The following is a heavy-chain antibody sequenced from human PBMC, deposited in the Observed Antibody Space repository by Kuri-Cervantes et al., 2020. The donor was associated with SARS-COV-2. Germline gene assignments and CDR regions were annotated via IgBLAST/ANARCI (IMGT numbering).Heavy chain of an antibody. CDR2: IYHSGST. CDR1: GFSLHTSGLC. CDR3: ARPRSVVWDDAHPDDAFDI. Sequence: SGPTLVKPTPTLTLTCTFSGFSLHTSGLCVSWIRQPPGKGLEWIGSIYHSGSTYYNPSLKSRVTISVDTSKNQFSLKLSSVTAADTAVYYCARPRSVVWDDAHPDDAFDIWGQGTMVTVSS. D-gene: IGHD1-1*01. J-gene: IGHJ3*02. V-gene: IGHV4-38-2*02.